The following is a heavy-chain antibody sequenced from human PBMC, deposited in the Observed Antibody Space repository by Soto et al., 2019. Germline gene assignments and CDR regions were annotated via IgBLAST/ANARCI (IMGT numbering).Heavy chain of an antibody. J-gene: IGHJ4*02. D-gene: IGHD2-15*01. CDR2: INAGNGNT. CDR3: ARDWPPYCSGGSCYSSGLFDY. CDR1: GYTFTSYA. V-gene: IGHV1-3*01. Sequence: ASVKVSCKASGYTFTSYAMHWVRQAPGQRLEWMGWINAGNGNTKYSQKFQGRVTITRDTSASTAYMELSSLRPEDTAVYYCARDWPPYCSGGSCYSSGLFDYWGQGTLVTVSS.